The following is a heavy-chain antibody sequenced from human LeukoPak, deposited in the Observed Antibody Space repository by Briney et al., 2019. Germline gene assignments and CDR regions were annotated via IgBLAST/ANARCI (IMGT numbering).Heavy chain of an antibody. CDR1: GFTFTTYP. Sequence: GGSLRLSCAASGFTFTTYPMTWVCRAPGRGLEWVSAIGTSGNSKYYAVSVRGRFTVSRDNFKNSLYLQMDRVRAEDTAVYYCAAGLYYYGMDMWGQGTTVTVSS. CDR2: IGTSGNSK. CDR3: AAGLYYYGMDM. V-gene: IGHV3-23*01. D-gene: IGHD6-13*01. J-gene: IGHJ6*02.